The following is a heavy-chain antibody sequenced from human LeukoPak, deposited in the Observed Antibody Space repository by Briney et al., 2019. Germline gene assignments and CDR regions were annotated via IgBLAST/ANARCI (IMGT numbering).Heavy chain of an antibody. Sequence: SETLSLTCTVSGGSISSGDYYWNWIRQPAGKGLEWIGRIYSSGSTHYNPSLKSRVTISVDTSKNQFSLKLSSVTAADTAVYYCARHKGPSIAADYWGQGTLVTVSS. V-gene: IGHV4-61*02. J-gene: IGHJ4*02. D-gene: IGHD6-6*01. CDR1: GGSISSGDYY. CDR2: IYSSGST. CDR3: ARHKGPSIAADY.